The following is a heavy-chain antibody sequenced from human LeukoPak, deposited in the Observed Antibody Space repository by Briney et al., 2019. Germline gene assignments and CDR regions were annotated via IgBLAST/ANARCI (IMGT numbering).Heavy chain of an antibody. J-gene: IGHJ5*02. CDR2: ISYDGSNE. Sequence: PGGSLRLSCAASGFTFSSYVMHWVRQAPGKGLEWVAIISYDGSNEYYADSVKGRFTISRDNSKNTLYLQMNSLRAADTAVYYCARDWSGDYNWSDPWGQGTLVIVSS. D-gene: IGHD3-3*01. V-gene: IGHV3-30*04. CDR3: ARDWSGDYNWSDP. CDR1: GFTFSSYV.